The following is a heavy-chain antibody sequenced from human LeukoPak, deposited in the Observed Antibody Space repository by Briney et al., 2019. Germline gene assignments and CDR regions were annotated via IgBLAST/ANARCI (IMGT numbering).Heavy chain of an antibody. D-gene: IGHD2-2*01. Sequence: SETLSLTCTVSGGSISSYYWSWIRQPPGKGLEWIGYIYYSGSTNYNPSLKSRVTISVDTSKNQFSLKLSSVTAADTAVYYCARGRRAKKDIVVVPAAVAFDYWGQGTLVTVSS. CDR3: ARGRRAKKDIVVVPAAVAFDY. CDR1: GGSISSYY. V-gene: IGHV4-59*01. CDR2: IYYSGST. J-gene: IGHJ4*02.